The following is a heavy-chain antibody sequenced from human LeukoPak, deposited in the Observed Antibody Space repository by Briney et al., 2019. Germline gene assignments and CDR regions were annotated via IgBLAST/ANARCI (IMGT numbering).Heavy chain of an antibody. CDR3: ARDPGTWVYFDY. J-gene: IGHJ4*02. Sequence: PVRSLRLSCAASGFTFSSYAMHWVRQAPGKGLEWVAVISYDGSNKYYADSVKGRFTISRDNSKNTLYLQMNSLRAEDTAVYYCARDPGTWVYFDYWGQGTLVTVSS. V-gene: IGHV3-30*04. D-gene: IGHD1-1*01. CDR1: GFTFSSYA. CDR2: ISYDGSNK.